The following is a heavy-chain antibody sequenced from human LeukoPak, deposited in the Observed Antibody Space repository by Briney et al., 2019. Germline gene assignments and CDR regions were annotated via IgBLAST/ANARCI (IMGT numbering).Heavy chain of an antibody. V-gene: IGHV1-69*05. CDR3: ARTKDAFDI. CDR1: GGTFSSYA. CDR2: IIPIFGTA. Sequence: GASVKVSCKASGGTFSSYAISWVRQAPGQGVEWVGRIIPIFGTANYAQKFQGRVTITTDESTSTAYMELSSLRSEDTAVYYCARTKDAFDIWGQGTMVTVSS. J-gene: IGHJ3*02. D-gene: IGHD2-8*01.